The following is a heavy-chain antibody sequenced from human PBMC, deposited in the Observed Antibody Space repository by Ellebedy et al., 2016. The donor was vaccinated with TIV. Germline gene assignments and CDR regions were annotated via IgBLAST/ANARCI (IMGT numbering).Heavy chain of an antibody. V-gene: IGHV3-7*03. D-gene: IGHD6-13*01. CDR1: GFTLSNYW. Sequence: GESLKISCAASGFTLSNYWMSWVRQAPGKGLEWVANINQDGGEKYYVDSVKGRFSISRDNAKNSLYLQMSSLRAEDTAVYYCARAVGGSSSLWGQGTLVTVSS. CDR3: ARAVGGSSSL. CDR2: INQDGGEK. J-gene: IGHJ4*02.